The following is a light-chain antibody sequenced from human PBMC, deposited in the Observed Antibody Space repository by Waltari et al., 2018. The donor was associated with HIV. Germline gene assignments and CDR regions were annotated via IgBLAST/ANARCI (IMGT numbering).Light chain of an antibody. CDR2: DAS. CDR3: QQFKTYPLT. CDR1: EDISGA. V-gene: IGKV1-13*02. Sequence: AIQLTQSPSSLSASVGDRVTIICRASEDISGALAWYQQKPVKPPRLLIHDASILESGVPSKFSGSGAGADFALTIISLQPEDFATYYCQQFKTYPLTFGGGTKVEIK. J-gene: IGKJ4*01.